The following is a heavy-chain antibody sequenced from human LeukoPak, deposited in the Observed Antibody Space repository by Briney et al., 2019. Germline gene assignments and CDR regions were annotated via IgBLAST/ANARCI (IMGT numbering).Heavy chain of an antibody. Sequence: PSETLSLTCTVSGYSISSGYYWGWIRQPPGKGLEWIGSIYHSGSTYYNPSLKSRVTISVDTSKNQFSLKLSSVTAADTAVYYCARDYAGTPDWFDPWGQGTLSASPQ. CDR1: GYSISSGYY. D-gene: IGHD1-7*01. CDR2: IYHSGST. CDR3: ARDYAGTPDWFDP. J-gene: IGHJ5*02. V-gene: IGHV4-38-2*02.